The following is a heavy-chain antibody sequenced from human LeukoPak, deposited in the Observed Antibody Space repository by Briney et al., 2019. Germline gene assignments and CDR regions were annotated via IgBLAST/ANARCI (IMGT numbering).Heavy chain of an antibody. J-gene: IGHJ6*03. CDR3: HVSYIDYDFWSGYYRGGGDPTTWYYMDV. V-gene: IGHV3-9*01. CDR2: ISWNSGSI. D-gene: IGHD3-3*01. CDR1: GFTFDDYA. Sequence: GGSLRLSCAASGFTFDDYAMHWVRQAPGKGLEWVSGISWNSGSIGYADSVKGRFTISRDNAKNSLYLQMNSLGAEDTALYYCHVSYIDYDFWSGYYRGGGDPTTWYYMDVWGKGTTVTVSS.